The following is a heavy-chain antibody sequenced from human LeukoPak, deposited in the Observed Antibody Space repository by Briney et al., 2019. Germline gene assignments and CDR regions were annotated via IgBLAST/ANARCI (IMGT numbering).Heavy chain of an antibody. CDR2: IYYSGST. V-gene: IGHV4-59*08. CDR3: ARGSGSYDY. CDR1: GGSISSNY. Sequence: SETLSLTCTVYGGSISSNYWSWIRQPPGKRLEWIGYIYYSGSTNYNPSLKSRVTMSVDTSKNQFSLKVSSVTAADTAVYYCARGSGSYDYWGQGTLVTVSS. J-gene: IGHJ4*02. D-gene: IGHD1-26*01.